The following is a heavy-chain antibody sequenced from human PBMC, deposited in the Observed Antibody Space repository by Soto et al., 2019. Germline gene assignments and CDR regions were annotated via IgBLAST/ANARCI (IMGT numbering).Heavy chain of an antibody. D-gene: IGHD3-10*02. CDR2: IYHSGST. J-gene: IGHJ5*02. Sequence: QLQLQESGSGLVKPSQTLSLTCAVSGGSISSGGYSWSWIRQPPGKGLEWIGYIYHSGSTYYNPSLKSRVAISVDRSKNQCSLKLSSVTAADTAVYYCARGHYVRGGTRANNWFDPWGQGTLVTVSS. CDR1: GGSISSGGYS. V-gene: IGHV4-30-2*01. CDR3: ARGHYVRGGTRANNWFDP.